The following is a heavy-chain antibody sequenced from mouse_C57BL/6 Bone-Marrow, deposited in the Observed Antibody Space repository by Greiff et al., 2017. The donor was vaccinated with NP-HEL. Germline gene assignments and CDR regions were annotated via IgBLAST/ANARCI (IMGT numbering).Heavy chain of an antibody. V-gene: IGHV1-81*01. CDR1: GYTFTSYG. CDR3: ARGGITTVVARLDY. J-gene: IGHJ2*01. CDR2: IYPRSGNT. Sequence: VQLQQSGAELARPGASVKLSCKASGYTFTSYGISWVNQRTGQGLEWIGEIYPRSGNTYYNEKFKGKATLTADKSSSTAYMELRSLTSEDSAVYFCARGGITTVVARLDYWGQGTTLTVSS. D-gene: IGHD1-1*01.